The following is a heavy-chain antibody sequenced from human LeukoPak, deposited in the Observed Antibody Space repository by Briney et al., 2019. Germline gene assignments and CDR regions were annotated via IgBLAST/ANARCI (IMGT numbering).Heavy chain of an antibody. CDR2: IKRKTGGGTT. Sequence: GGPLRLSCAASGFTFNNPRMSCVPQAPGKGREGVGRIKRKTGGGTTDYAAPENSRFIITSDDSKTTLYLQISSRKADDTAVYCCTGRSWATNDYWGQGTLVTVSS. CDR3: TGRSWATNDY. J-gene: IGHJ4*02. D-gene: IGHD6-13*01. CDR1: GFTFNNPR. V-gene: IGHV3-15*01.